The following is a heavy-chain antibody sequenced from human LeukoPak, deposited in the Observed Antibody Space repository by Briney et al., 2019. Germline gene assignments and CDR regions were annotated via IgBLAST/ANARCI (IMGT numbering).Heavy chain of an antibody. CDR2: ITHSGST. D-gene: IGHD2-15*01. CDR3: ARENYSLDY. CDR1: GGSISPYY. V-gene: IGHV4-59*01. J-gene: IGHJ4*02. Sequence: SETLSLTCTVSGGSISPYYWSWIRQPPGKGLEWIAYITHSGSTVYNPSLKSRATISLDTSKKQFSLKLSSVTTADTAPYYCARENYSLDYWGQGTLVTVSS.